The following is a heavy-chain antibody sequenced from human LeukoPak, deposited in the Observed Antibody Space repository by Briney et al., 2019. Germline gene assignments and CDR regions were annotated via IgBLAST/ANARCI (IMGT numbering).Heavy chain of an antibody. CDR3: ARMDGGILLFSDAFDI. V-gene: IGHV3-30*03. CDR2: ISYDGSNK. CDR1: GFTFSGYG. Sequence: GRSLRLSCAASGFTFSGYGMHWVRQAPGKGLEWVAVISYDGSNKYYADSVKGRFTISRDNSKNTLYLQMNSLRAEDTAVYYCARMDGGILLFSDAFDIWGQGTMVTVSS. J-gene: IGHJ3*02. D-gene: IGHD2-21*02.